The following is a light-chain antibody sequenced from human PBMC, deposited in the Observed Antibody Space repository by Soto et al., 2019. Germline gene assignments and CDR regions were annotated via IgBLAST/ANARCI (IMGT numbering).Light chain of an antibody. Sequence: QSALTQPAPVSGSPGQSITISCTGTISDVGNYNLVSWYQQHPGKAPKLIIYEGSKRPSGVSDRFSGSKSGNTASLTISGLQAEDEADYHCCSYAGSSTYVFGSGTKVTVL. CDR1: ISDVGNYNL. CDR3: CSYAGSSTYV. CDR2: EGS. J-gene: IGLJ1*01. V-gene: IGLV2-23*01.